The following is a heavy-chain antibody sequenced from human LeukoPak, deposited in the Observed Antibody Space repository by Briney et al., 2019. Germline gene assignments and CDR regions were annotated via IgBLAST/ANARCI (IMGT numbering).Heavy chain of an antibody. D-gene: IGHD3-22*01. J-gene: IGHJ4*02. V-gene: IGHV3-53*01. CDR1: GFTFSTNY. CDR3: ARDLNYYDSSGYGH. Sequence: GGPLRLSCAASGFTFSTNYMSWVRQAPGKGLEWVSVIYSGGSPYYADSVKGRFTISRDNSKNTLYLQMNSLRAEDTAVYYCARDLNYYDSSGYGHWGQGTLVTVSS. CDR2: IYSGGSP.